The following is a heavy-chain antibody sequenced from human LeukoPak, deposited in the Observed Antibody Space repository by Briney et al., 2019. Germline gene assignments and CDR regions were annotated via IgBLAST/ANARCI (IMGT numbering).Heavy chain of an antibody. CDR2: ISGSGGST. CDR1: GFPFSRYP. J-gene: IGHJ4*02. Sequence: TGGSLRLSCAASGFPFSRYPMSWVRQAPGEGLEWVSAISGSGGSTYYADSVKGRFSISRDNAKNTLYLQMNSLRVEDTAVYYCARGRPHGNDYWGQGTLVTVSS. D-gene: IGHD4-23*01. CDR3: ARGRPHGNDY. V-gene: IGHV3-23*01.